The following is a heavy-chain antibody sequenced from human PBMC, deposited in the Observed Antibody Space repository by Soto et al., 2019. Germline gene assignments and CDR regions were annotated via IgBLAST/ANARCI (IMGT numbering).Heavy chain of an antibody. J-gene: IGHJ4*02. CDR1: GPTFGHYC. CDR2: IKIDGSEK. D-gene: IGHD1-7*01. CDR3: ARELELVDGFDH. Sequence: EVQMLQSGGVMVQPGGSLRLSCVGSGPTFGHYCMSCDRQAPGKGLEWVANIKIDGSEKYYVDSVKGRFAITRDNANNAVFLQLNSLRSGDTAVYYCARELELVDGFDHWGQGSLVIVSP. V-gene: IGHV3-7*01.